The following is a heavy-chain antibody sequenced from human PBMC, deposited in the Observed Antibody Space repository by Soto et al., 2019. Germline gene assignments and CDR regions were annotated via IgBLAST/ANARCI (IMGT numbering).Heavy chain of an antibody. J-gene: IGHJ4*02. Sequence: EVQLVESGGGLVKPGGSPRLSCAASGFTFSSYSMNWVRQAPGKGLEWVSSISSSSSYIYYADSVKGRFTISRDNAKNSLYLQMNSLRAEDTAVYYCARGRVYAARPSNFDYWGQGTLVTVSS. CDR2: ISSSSSYI. V-gene: IGHV3-21*01. CDR3: ARGRVYAARPSNFDY. CDR1: GFTFSSYS. D-gene: IGHD3-16*01.